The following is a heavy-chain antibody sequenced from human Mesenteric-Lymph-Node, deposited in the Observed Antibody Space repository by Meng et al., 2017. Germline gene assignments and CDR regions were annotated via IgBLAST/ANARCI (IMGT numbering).Heavy chain of an antibody. J-gene: IGHJ6*02. Sequence: LRLSCTVSGGSISSGSYYWSWIRQPAGKGLEWIGRIYTSGSTNYNPSLKSRVTISVDTSKNQFSLKLSSVTAADTAVYYCARGWGYSSSWYIYYGMDVWGQGTTVTVSS. CDR3: ARGWGYSSSWYIYYGMDV. D-gene: IGHD6-13*01. CDR1: GGSISSGSYY. V-gene: IGHV4-61*02. CDR2: IYTSGST.